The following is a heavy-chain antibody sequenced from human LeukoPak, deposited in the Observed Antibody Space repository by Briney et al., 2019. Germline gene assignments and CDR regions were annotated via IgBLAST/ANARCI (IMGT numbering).Heavy chain of an antibody. V-gene: IGHV1-2*02. D-gene: IGHD3-3*01. CDR3: ARGFDFWSGYYYYYMDV. J-gene: IGHJ6*03. CDR2: INPNSGDT. CDR1: GYTFTGYY. Sequence: GASVKVSCKASGYTFTGYYLHWVRQAPGQGLEWLGWINPNSGDTNYAQNFQGRVTMTRDTSISTAYMELSSLRSEDTAVYYCARGFDFWSGYYYYYMDVWGKGTTVTVSS.